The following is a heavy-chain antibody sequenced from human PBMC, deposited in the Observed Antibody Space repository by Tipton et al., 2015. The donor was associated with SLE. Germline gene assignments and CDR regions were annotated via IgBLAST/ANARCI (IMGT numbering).Heavy chain of an antibody. CDR1: GYSITSGGY. V-gene: IGHV4-38-2*02. D-gene: IGHD2-15*01. Sequence: TLSLTCTVSGYSITSGGYWGWIRQPPGKGLEWIAIISHTESTYYNPSLKSRVTISIDTSRNQFSLRLNSVTAADTAVYYCARQVTNRWHVVWFDPWGRGTLVSVSS. CDR2: ISHTEST. J-gene: IGHJ2*01. CDR3: ARQVTNRWHVVWFDP.